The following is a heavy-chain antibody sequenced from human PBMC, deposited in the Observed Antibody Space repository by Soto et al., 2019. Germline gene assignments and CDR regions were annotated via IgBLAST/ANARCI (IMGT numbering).Heavy chain of an antibody. CDR3: AGDSLGITGTGTFDS. J-gene: IGHJ4*02. Sequence: RSLTCTVSCGSINSGDYYWSWIRQPPGKGLEWIGYIYYSGSTHYNPSLKSRVSMSIDMSKSQFSLRLSSATDADTAVYYCAGDSLGITGTGTFDSWGKGTLAKVYS. CDR1: CGSINSGDYY. CDR2: IYYSGST. D-gene: IGHD1-7*01. V-gene: IGHV4-30-4*01.